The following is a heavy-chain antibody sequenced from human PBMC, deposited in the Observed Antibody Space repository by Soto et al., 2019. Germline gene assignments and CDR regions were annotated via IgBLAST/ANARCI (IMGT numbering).Heavy chain of an antibody. CDR2: IHAGNGDA. V-gene: IGHV1-3*01. Sequence: ASVKVSCKSSGDTFSSYAIHWVRQAPGQSLEWMGWIHAGNGDAKYSQNFQGRVTIIRDTSASTAYMELSGLRSEDTAVYYCAKGTGAASWYNFDYWGQGTLVTVSS. CDR3: AKGTGAASWYNFDY. CDR1: GDTFSSYA. J-gene: IGHJ4*02. D-gene: IGHD2-2*02.